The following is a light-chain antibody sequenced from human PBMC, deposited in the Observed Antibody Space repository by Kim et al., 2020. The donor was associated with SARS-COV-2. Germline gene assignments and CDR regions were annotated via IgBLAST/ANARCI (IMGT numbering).Light chain of an antibody. CDR2: GAS. CDR1: NGVSSSY. V-gene: IGKV3-20*01. CDR3: QQYGSSRS. J-gene: IGKJ2*03. Sequence: GERAPPSGRARNGVSSSYLARYQQKPGQAPRLRIYGASSRATGIPDRFSGSGSGTDFTLTISRLEPEDFAVYYCQQYGSSRSFGQGTKLEI.